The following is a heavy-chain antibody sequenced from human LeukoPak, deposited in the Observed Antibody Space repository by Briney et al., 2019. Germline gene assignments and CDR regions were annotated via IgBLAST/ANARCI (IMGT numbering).Heavy chain of an antibody. CDR1: GFTFSSYG. D-gene: IGHD2-15*01. CDR3: AKDSCSGGSCHYFDY. CDR2: IRYDGSNK. V-gene: IGHV3-30*02. J-gene: IGHJ4*02. Sequence: GRSLRLSCAASGFTFSSYGMHWVRQAPGKGLEWVAFIRYDGSNKYYADSVKGRFTISRDNSKNTLYLQMNSLRAEDTAVYYCAKDSCSGGSCHYFDYWGQGTLVTVSS.